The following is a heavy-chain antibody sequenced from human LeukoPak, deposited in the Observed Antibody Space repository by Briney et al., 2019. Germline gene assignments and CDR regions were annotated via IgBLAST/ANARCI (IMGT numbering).Heavy chain of an antibody. Sequence: ASVKVSCKASGYTFTSYYMHWVRQAPGQGLEWMGIINPSGGSTSYAQKFQGRVTMTRDTSTSTVYMELSSLRSEDTAVYYCARETTITIFGVVLRWFDPWGQGTLVTVSS. J-gene: IGHJ5*02. CDR1: GYTFTSYY. CDR3: ARETTITIFGVVLRWFDP. V-gene: IGHV1-46*01. D-gene: IGHD3-3*01. CDR2: INPSGGST.